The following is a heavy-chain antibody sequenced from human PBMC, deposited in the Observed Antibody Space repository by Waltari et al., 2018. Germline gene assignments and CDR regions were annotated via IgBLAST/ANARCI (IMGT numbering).Heavy chain of an antibody. CDR2: IYYSGST. D-gene: IGHD3-16*01. Sequence: QLQLQESGPGLVKPSETLSLTCTVSGGSISSSSYYWGWIRQPPGKGLEWIGSIYYSGSTYYNLSLKSRVTISVDTSKNQFSLKLSSVTAADTAVYYCAGDASRRGRRWFDPWGQGTLVTVSS. CDR1: GGSISSSSYY. J-gene: IGHJ5*02. V-gene: IGHV4-39*07. CDR3: AGDASRRGRRWFDP.